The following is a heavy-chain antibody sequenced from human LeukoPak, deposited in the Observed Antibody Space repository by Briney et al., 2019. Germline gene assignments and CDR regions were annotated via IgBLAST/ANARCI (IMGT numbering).Heavy chain of an antibody. Sequence: SETLSLTCTVSGVSISSYYWSWIRQPPGKGLEWIGYIYYIGSTNYNPSLKSRVTISVDTSKNQFSLKLSSVTAADTAVYYCARGDSGYVGYWGQGTLVTVSS. CDR2: IYYIGST. CDR3: ARGDSGYVGY. J-gene: IGHJ4*02. CDR1: GVSISSYY. V-gene: IGHV4-59*08. D-gene: IGHD5-12*01.